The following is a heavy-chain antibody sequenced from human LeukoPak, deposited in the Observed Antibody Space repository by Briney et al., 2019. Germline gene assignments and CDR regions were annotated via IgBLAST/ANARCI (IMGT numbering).Heavy chain of an antibody. CDR3: AREEGIVGARGLDY. CDR1: GGSISSYY. J-gene: IGHJ4*02. CDR2: IYASGST. Sequence: KSSETLSLTCTVSGGSISSYYWSWIRQPAGKGLEWIGRIYASGSTNYNPSLKSRVTMSVDTSKNQFSLKLSPVTAADTAVYYCAREEGIVGARGLDYWGQGTLVTVSS. D-gene: IGHD1-26*01. V-gene: IGHV4-4*07.